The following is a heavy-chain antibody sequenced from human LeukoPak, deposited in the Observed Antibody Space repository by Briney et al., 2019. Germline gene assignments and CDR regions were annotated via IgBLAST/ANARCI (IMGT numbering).Heavy chain of an antibody. CDR1: GYTFTSYG. D-gene: IGHD4-17*01. CDR3: ARGVGNYGDFDY. CDR2: ISGYNGNT. V-gene: IGHV1-18*01. Sequence: ASVKFSCKASGYTFTSYGTSWVRQAPGQGLEWMGWISGYNGNTNYAQKLQGRVTMTTDTSTSTAYMELRSLRSDDTAVYYCARGVGNYGDFDYWGQGTLVTVSS. J-gene: IGHJ4*02.